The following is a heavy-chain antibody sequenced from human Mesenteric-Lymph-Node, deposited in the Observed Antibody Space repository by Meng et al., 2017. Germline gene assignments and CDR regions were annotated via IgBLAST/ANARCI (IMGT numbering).Heavy chain of an antibody. V-gene: IGHV1-2*06. Sequence: VHSWSELMKPGVSGKVLCTSAVYSCISDCITWLRQATGQGLEWMGRIHPNSGGTNYAQKLQGRVTMTRDTSISTADMELSRLRSDDTAVYYCARVMVRGVIMPPGYWGQGTLVTVSS. D-gene: IGHD3-10*01. CDR1: VYSCISDC. J-gene: IGHJ4*02. CDR3: ARVMVRGVIMPPGY. CDR2: IHPNSGGT.